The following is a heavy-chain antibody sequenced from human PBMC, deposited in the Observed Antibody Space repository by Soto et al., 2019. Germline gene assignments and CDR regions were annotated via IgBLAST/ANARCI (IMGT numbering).Heavy chain of an antibody. CDR1: GFSLSSTRVA. J-gene: IGHJ4*02. Sequence: QITLKESGPTLVKPTQTLRLTCTLSGFSLSSTRVAVGWIRQPPGKALEWLALIYWDDDKRYSPFLKSRLTITKDTSKYQVVLKMTNMDPVDTATYYCAHSVVAGLGYYFDYWGQGTRVTVSS. D-gene: IGHD6-19*01. CDR3: AHSVVAGLGYYFDY. CDR2: IYWDDDK. V-gene: IGHV2-5*02.